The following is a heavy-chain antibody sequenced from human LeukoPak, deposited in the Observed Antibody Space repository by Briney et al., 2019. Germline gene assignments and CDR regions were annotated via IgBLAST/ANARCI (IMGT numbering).Heavy chain of an antibody. V-gene: IGHV3-23*01. D-gene: IGHD3-3*01. Sequence: GGSLRLSCAASGFTFSNYAMSCVRQAPGKGLEWVSAISGSASSTYHADSVKGRFTISRDNSKNTLYLQMNSLRADDTAVYYCARDERLLSFLKWGQGTLVTVSS. J-gene: IGHJ4*02. CDR1: GFTFSNYA. CDR2: ISGSASST. CDR3: ARDERLLSFLK.